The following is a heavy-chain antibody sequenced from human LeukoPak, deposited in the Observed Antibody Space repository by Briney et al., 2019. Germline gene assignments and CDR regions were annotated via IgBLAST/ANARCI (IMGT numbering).Heavy chain of an antibody. V-gene: IGHV3-20*01. D-gene: IGHD3-10*01. J-gene: IGHJ6*02. CDR1: GFTFRDHY. Sequence: TGGSLRLSCAASGFTFRDHYMSWVRQAPGKGLEWVSGINWNGGSTGYADSVKGRFTISRDNAKNSLYLQMNSLRAEDTALYHCARARMRSGSYYRLDYYYGMDVWGQGTTVTVSS. CDR2: INWNGGST. CDR3: ARARMRSGSYYRLDYYYGMDV.